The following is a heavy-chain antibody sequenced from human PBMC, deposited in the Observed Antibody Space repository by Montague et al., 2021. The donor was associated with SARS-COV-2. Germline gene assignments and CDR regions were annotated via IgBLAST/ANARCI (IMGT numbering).Heavy chain of an antibody. J-gene: IGHJ4*02. CDR2: IYYSGTT. CDR3: ARGMIRGVTTPFDY. D-gene: IGHD3-10*01. CDR1: SGPIISSGYY. Sequence: SETLSLTCSVSSGPIISSGYYWGWIRQPPGKELEWIGNIYYSGTTXYXXXXQXRGTISVDTSKNHLSLRLSSGTAADTAVYFCARGMIRGVTTPFDYWGQGSQVTVSS. V-gene: IGHV4-39*02.